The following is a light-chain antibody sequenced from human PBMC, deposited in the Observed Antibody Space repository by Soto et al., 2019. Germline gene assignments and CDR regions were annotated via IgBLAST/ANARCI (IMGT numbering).Light chain of an antibody. CDR1: QSVTNI. Sequence: EIVMTQSPATLSVSPGDRATLSCQASQSVTNILDWYQQKPGQAPKLLIYAASSMASGIPSRFSGSGSGTDFTLTISSLQSEDFAVYYCQQCNSWPRTFGQGTKVDIK. V-gene: IGKV3-15*01. CDR2: AAS. CDR3: QQCNSWPRT. J-gene: IGKJ1*01.